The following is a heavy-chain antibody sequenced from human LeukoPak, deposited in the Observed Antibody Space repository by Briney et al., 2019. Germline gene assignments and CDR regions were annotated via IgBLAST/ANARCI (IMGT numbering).Heavy chain of an antibody. CDR3: ARSEVGATPFDP. V-gene: IGHV4-59*12. J-gene: IGHJ5*02. Sequence: SETVSLTCTVSGGSISGYYWSWIRQPPGKGLEWIGYIYYSGSTNYNPSLKSRVTISVDTSKNQFSLKLSSVTAADTAVYYCARSEVGATPFDPWGQGTLVTVSS. CDR2: IYYSGST. CDR1: GGSISGYY. D-gene: IGHD1-26*01.